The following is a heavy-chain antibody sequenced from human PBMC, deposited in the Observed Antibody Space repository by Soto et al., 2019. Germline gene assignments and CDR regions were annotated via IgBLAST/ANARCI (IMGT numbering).Heavy chain of an antibody. CDR3: ARGEVTSSGWLFDF. Sequence: QVQLMQSGSEVKKPGASVKVSCRASGYTLTTNYMHWVRQAPGQGPEWVAMINPRSGGNTNYAQKFKGRVAVTSDTSTTVYLELSNLSSDDTAVYYCARGEVTSSGWLFDFWGQGTLVTVSS. J-gene: IGHJ4*02. CDR1: GYTLTTNY. D-gene: IGHD6-19*01. CDR2: INPRSGGNT. V-gene: IGHV1-46*03.